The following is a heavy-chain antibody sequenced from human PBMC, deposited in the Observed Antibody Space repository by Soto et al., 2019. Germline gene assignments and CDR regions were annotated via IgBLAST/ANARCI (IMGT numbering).Heavy chain of an antibody. D-gene: IGHD5-12*01. CDR1: GFTFSSYA. CDR2: ISGSGGST. CDR3: AEEGRVDSGYAVSWFDY. V-gene: IGHV3-23*01. Sequence: EVQLLESGGGLVQPGGSLRLSCAASGFTFSSYAMSWVRQAPGKGLDWVSGISGSGGSTYYADSVKGRFTISRDNSKNTLYLKMNSLRAEDTAVYYCAEEGRVDSGYAVSWFDYWGQGTLVTVSS. J-gene: IGHJ4*02.